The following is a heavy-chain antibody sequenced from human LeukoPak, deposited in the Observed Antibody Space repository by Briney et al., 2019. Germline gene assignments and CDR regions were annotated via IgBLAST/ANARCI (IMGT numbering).Heavy chain of an antibody. Sequence: GGALRLSCEASGFTFSSYEMNWVRQAPGGGLEWISYISGGGRTTYYADSVKGRFTISRDNAKNSLYLQMNSLRVEDTAIYYCYSSGWYGLRYFDFWGQGALVTVSS. V-gene: IGHV3-48*03. D-gene: IGHD6-19*01. J-gene: IGHJ4*02. CDR3: YSSGWYGLRYFDF. CDR2: ISGGGRTT. CDR1: GFTFSSYE.